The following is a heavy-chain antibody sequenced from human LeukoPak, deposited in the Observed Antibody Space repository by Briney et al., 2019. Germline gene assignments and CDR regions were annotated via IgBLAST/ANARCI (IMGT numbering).Heavy chain of an antibody. Sequence: RSGGSLRLSCAASGFTFSGLWMSWVRQAPGKGLEWVANIKQDGSEKYYMDSVKGRFTISRDNAKNSLYLQMNSLRAEGTAVYYCARGGYQLPGDYWGQGTLVTVPS. CDR2: IKQDGSEK. V-gene: IGHV3-7*03. CDR1: GFTFSGLW. J-gene: IGHJ4*02. D-gene: IGHD2-2*01. CDR3: ARGGYQLPGDY.